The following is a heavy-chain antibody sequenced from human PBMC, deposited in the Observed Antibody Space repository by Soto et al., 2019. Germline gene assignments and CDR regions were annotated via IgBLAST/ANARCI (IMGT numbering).Heavy chain of an antibody. V-gene: IGHV3-21*01. CDR3: ARESEDLTSNFDY. CDR2: ISSTTNYI. J-gene: IGHJ4*02. CDR1: GFTFSGYS. Sequence: GGSLRLSCAASGFTFSGYSMNWVRQAPGKGLEWVSSISSTTNYIYYADSMKGRFTVSRDNAKNSVYLDMNSLSAEDTAVYYCARESEDLTSNFDYWGQGTLVTVSS.